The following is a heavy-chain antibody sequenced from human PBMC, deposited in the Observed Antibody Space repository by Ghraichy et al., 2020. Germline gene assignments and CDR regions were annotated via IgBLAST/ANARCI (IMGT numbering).Heavy chain of an antibody. Sequence: SETLSLTCTVSGGSISSSSYYWGWIRQPPGKGLEWIGSIYYSGSTYYNPSLKSRVTISVDTSKNQFSLKLSSVTAADTAVYYCARRIVVVPAATYGDYVGYWFDPWGQGTLVTVSS. D-gene: IGHD2-2*01. CDR3: ARRIVVVPAATYGDYVGYWFDP. CDR2: IYYSGST. CDR1: GGSISSSSYY. J-gene: IGHJ5*02. V-gene: IGHV4-39*01.